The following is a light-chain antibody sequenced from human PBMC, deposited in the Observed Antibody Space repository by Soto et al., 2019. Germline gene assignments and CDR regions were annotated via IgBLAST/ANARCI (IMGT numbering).Light chain of an antibody. Sequence: DIQMTQSPSTLSASIGDRVTISCRASQNIGRWLAWYQQKPGKAPKLLIYDASTLESGVPSRFSGSGSGTELTLTISTLQPDDFATYYCQQYNTYTWTFGQGTKVDIK. CDR2: DAS. CDR1: QNIGRW. V-gene: IGKV1-5*01. CDR3: QQYNTYTWT. J-gene: IGKJ1*01.